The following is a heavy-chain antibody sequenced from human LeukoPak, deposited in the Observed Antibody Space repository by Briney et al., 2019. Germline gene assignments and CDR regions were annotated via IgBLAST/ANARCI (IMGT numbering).Heavy chain of an antibody. CDR2: IHYSGST. Sequence: PSETLSLTCTVSGGSLSSGGYYGSWIRQHPEKGLEWIGYIHYSGSTYYHPSLKSRVSMSVDTSRNQFSLKLSSVTAADTAVYYCARGSNIWYNWFDPWGQGTLVTVSS. D-gene: IGHD2-2*01. CDR1: GGSLSSGGYY. J-gene: IGHJ5*02. V-gene: IGHV4-31*03. CDR3: ARGSNIWYNWFDP.